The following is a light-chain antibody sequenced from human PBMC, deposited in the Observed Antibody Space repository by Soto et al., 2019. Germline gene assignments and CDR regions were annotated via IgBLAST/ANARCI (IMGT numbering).Light chain of an antibody. CDR1: QSVSSN. CDR2: GES. Sequence: VLTQSPGTLSLSPGERATLSCRASQSVSSNLAWYQQKTGQAPRILIYGESTRATGIPARLSGSGSGTELTLTISRLQSEDFAVYYCQKYDNWPQTCGQGTKVDIK. V-gene: IGKV3D-15*01. J-gene: IGKJ1*01. CDR3: QKYDNWPQT.